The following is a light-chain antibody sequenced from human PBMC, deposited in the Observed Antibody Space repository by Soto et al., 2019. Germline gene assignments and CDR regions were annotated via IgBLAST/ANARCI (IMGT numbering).Light chain of an antibody. CDR2: EVS. V-gene: IGLV2-14*01. Sequence: QSAQTQPASVSGFPGQSITISCTGTSSDVGGYNYVSWYQQHPGKAPKLMIYEVSNRPSGVSNRFSGSKSGNTASLTISGLQAEDEADYYCSSYTSSSTLFGTGTKVTVL. CDR1: SSDVGGYNY. J-gene: IGLJ1*01. CDR3: SSYTSSSTL.